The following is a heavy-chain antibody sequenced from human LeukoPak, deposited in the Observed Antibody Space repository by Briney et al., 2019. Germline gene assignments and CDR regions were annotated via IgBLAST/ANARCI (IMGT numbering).Heavy chain of an antibody. V-gene: IGHV3-21*01. CDR2: ISSSSSYI. CDR3: ARDRDYPANFDY. Sequence: GGSLRLSCAASGLTFSSYSMNWVRQAPGKGLEWVSSISSSSSYIYYADSVKGRFAISRDNAKNSLYLQMNSLRAEDTAVYHCARDRDYPANFDYRGQGTLVTVSS. J-gene: IGHJ4*02. D-gene: IGHD4-17*01. CDR1: GLTFSSYS.